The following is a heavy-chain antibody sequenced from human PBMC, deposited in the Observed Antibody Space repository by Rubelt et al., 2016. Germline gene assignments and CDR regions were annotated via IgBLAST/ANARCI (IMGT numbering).Heavy chain of an antibody. J-gene: IGHJ4*02. D-gene: IGHD2-21*02. CDR3: ARQSAVVTAEIDY. V-gene: IGHV4-4*07. Sequence: QVQLQESGPGLVKPSETLSLTCTVSGGAISTYYWNWIRQPAGKGLEWIGRIYNSGSTNYNPPLKSRVTMSGDTSKNQFSLKRSSVTTANTAVYYWARQSAVVTAEIDYWGQGTLVTVSS. CDR1: GGAISTYY. CDR2: IYNSGST.